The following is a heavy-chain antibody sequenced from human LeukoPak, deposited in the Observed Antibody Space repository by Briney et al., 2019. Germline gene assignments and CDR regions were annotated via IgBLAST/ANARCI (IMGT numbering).Heavy chain of an antibody. J-gene: IGHJ4*02. D-gene: IGHD1-7*01. CDR1: GGSFSGYY. V-gene: IGHV4-34*01. CDR3: ARLFLELSDY. Sequence: SETLSLTCAVYGGSFSGYYWSWIRQPPGKGLEWIGEINHSGSTNYNPSLKSRVTISVDTSKNQFSLKLSSVTAADTAVYYCARLFLELSDYWGQGTLVTVSS. CDR2: INHSGST.